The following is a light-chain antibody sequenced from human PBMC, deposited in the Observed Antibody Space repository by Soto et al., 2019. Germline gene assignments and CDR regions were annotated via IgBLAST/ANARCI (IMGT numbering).Light chain of an antibody. Sequence: QSALTQPASVSGSPGQSITISCTGTSSDVGGYNYVCWYQQHPGKAPKLMIYEVSNRPSGVSNRFSGSKSGNTASLTISGLQEEDEADYYCSTYTSSSTPVVFGGGTQVTVL. CDR1: SSDVGGYNY. CDR2: EVS. V-gene: IGLV2-14*01. J-gene: IGLJ2*01. CDR3: STYTSSSTPVV.